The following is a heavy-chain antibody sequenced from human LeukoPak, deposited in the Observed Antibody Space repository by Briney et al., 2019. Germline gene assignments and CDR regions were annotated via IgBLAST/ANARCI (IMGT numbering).Heavy chain of an antibody. CDR1: GFTFSSYA. J-gene: IGHJ2*01. CDR2: ISSNGGLT. Sequence: GSLRLSCAASGFTFSSYAMHWVRQAPGKGLEYVSAISSNGGLTYYANSMKGRFTISRDNSKNTLYLQMGSLRVEDMAVYYCASSPPTGTTWYFDLWGRGTLVTVSS. V-gene: IGHV3-64*01. CDR3: ASSPPTGTTWYFDL. D-gene: IGHD1-7*01.